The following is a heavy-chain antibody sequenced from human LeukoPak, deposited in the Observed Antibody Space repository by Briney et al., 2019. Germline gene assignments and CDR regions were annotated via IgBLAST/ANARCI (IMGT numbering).Heavy chain of an antibody. J-gene: IGHJ4*02. V-gene: IGHV1-2*02. CDR1: GYTFTDYY. Sequence: ASVTVSCKASGYTFTDYYMHWVRQAPGQGLEWMGWINPNSGATNYAQRFQGRVTMTRDTSISTVYMELSRLRSDDTAVYYCARNGDRYSYGPPFDYWGQGTLVTVSS. D-gene: IGHD5-18*01. CDR3: ARNGDRYSYGPPFDY. CDR2: INPNSGAT.